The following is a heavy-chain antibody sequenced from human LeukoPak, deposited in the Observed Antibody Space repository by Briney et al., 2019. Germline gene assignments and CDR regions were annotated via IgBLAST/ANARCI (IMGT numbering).Heavy chain of an antibody. CDR1: GFTFSSYA. V-gene: IGHV3-30-3*01. Sequence: PGGSLRLSCSASGFTFSSYAMAWVRQAPGKGLEWVGLLSSGGINKHYADSVKGRFIISRDNSMNTLYLQMNSLGVEDTAVYYCARDHAGSGRAFDYWGQGTLVTVSS. CDR3: ARDHAGSGRAFDY. D-gene: IGHD2-15*01. J-gene: IGHJ4*02. CDR2: LSSGGINK.